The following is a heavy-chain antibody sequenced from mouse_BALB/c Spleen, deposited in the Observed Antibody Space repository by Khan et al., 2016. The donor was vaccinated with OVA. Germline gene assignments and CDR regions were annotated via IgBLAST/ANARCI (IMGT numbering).Heavy chain of an antibody. CDR2: INPSNGGT. Sequence: QMQLEVSGAELVKPGASVRLSCKASGYTFTNYYLYWVKQRPGHGLEWIGDINPSNGGTNFNEKFKNKVTLTVDKSSSTAYMQLSSLTSEDSAVYYCSRSGYGTFAYWGQGTLVTVSA. CDR3: SRSGYGTFAY. CDR1: GYTFTNYY. V-gene: IGHV1S81*02. J-gene: IGHJ3*01. D-gene: IGHD2-1*01.